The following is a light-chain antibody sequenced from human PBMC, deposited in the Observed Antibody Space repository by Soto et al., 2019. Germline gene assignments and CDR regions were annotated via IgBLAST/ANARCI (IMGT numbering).Light chain of an antibody. CDR1: QSISSW. V-gene: IGKV1-5*01. Sequence: DIQMTQSPSTLSASVGDRVTITCRASQSISSWLAWYQQKPGKAPKLLIYDASSLESGVPSRFSGSESGTEFTLTISSLQPDDFATYYCQQYNSYSPRAFGGGTKVEIK. CDR2: DAS. CDR3: QQYNSYSPRA. J-gene: IGKJ4*01.